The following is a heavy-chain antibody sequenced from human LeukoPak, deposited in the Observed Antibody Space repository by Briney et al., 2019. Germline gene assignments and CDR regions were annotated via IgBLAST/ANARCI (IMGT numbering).Heavy chain of an antibody. Sequence: PGGSLRLSCAASGFTFSSYAMHWVRQAPGKGLEWVAVISYDGSNKYYADSVKGRFTISRDNSKNTLYLQMNSLRAEDTAVYYCARDRRYYDILTGYFNGDAFDIWGQGTMVTVSS. CDR3: ARDRRYYDILTGYFNGDAFDI. V-gene: IGHV3-30-3*01. CDR1: GFTFSSYA. J-gene: IGHJ3*02. CDR2: ISYDGSNK. D-gene: IGHD3-9*01.